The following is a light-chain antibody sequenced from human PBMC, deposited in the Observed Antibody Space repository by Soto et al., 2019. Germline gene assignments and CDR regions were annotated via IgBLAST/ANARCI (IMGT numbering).Light chain of an antibody. J-gene: IGKJ1*01. CDR1: QGLKF. CDR3: QQYNNYFWA. Sequence: DIQMTQSPSSVSASVGDTVTITCRASQGLKFLAWYQQKPGKAPKLLILKASSLESGVPSRFSGSGSGTEFTLTISSLQPDDLATYYCQQYNNYFWAFGQGTKVDIK. V-gene: IGKV1-5*03. CDR2: KAS.